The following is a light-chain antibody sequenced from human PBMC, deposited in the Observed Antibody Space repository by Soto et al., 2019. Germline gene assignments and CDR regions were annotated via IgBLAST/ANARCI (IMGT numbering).Light chain of an antibody. CDR3: QQYGSSLT. CDR2: GAS. CDR1: QNIYYN. J-gene: IGKJ4*01. Sequence: EIVMSLSPATVSVSKGESATLSCRASQNIYYNVAWYQQRPGQAPRLLIHGASSRPTGIPDRFSGSGSGTDFTLTITRLEPEDSAVYYCQQYGSSLTFGGGTKVDFK. V-gene: IGKV3-20*01.